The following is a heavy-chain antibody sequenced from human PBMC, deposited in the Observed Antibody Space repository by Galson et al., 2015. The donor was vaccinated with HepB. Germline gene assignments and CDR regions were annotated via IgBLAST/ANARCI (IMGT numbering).Heavy chain of an antibody. CDR2: INSDGSST. D-gene: IGHD3-10*01. V-gene: IGHV3-74*01. J-gene: IGHJ2*01. Sequence: SLRLSCAASGFTFSSYWMHWVRQAPGKGLVWVSRINSDGSSTSYADSVKGRFTISRDNAKNTLYLQMNSLRAEDTAVYYCARESGSGSYYLDYWYFDLWGRGTLVTVSP. CDR1: GFTFSSYW. CDR3: ARESGSGSYYLDYWYFDL.